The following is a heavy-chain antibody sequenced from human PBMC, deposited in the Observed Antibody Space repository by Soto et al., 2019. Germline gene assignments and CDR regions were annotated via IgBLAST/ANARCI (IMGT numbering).Heavy chain of an antibody. Sequence: GGSLRLSCAASGFTFSGSAMHWVRQASGKGLEWVGRIRSKANSYATAYAASVKGRFTISRDDSKNTAYLQMNSLKTEDTAVYYCYKGGTNWFDPWGQGTLVTVSS. J-gene: IGHJ5*02. CDR1: GFTFSGSA. V-gene: IGHV3-73*01. CDR2: IRSKANSYAT. D-gene: IGHD1-1*01. CDR3: YKGGTNWFDP.